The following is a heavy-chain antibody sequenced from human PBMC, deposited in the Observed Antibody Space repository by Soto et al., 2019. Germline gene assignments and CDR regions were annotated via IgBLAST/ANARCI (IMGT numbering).Heavy chain of an antibody. CDR1: GGSISSGGYY. CDR3: ARGITMISHSFFFDY. V-gene: IGHV4-31*03. D-gene: IGHD3-22*01. CDR2: IYYSGST. J-gene: IGHJ4*02. Sequence: SETLSLTCTVSGGSISSGGYYWSWIRQHPGKGLEWIGYIYYSGSTYYNPSLKSRVTISVDTSKNQFSLKLSSVTAADTAVYYCARGITMISHSFFFDYWGQGTLVTVSS.